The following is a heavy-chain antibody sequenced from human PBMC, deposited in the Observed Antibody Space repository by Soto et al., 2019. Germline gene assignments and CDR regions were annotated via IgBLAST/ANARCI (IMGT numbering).Heavy chain of an antibody. J-gene: IGHJ4*02. CDR3: ANSDRGGSGNSNF. CDR1: GFAFNTYA. V-gene: IGHV3-23*01. CDR2: ISGSGDRT. Sequence: EVQLLESGGGLVQPGGSLRLSCAASGFAFNTYAMDWVRQAPGKGLEWVSSISGSGDRTYYADSVKGRFTISRDNSDNTLYLERNSLRAEDTAVYYCANSDRGGSGNSNFWGQGTLVTVSS. D-gene: IGHD3-10*01.